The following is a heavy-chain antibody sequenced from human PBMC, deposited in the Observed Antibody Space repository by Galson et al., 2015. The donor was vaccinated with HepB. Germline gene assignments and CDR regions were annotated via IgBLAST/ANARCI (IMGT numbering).Heavy chain of an antibody. V-gene: IGHV3-23*01. D-gene: IGHD1-26*01. CDR2: SSGRGGST. J-gene: IGHJ4*02. Sequence: SLRLSCAVSGFTFSDYAMSWVRQAPGKGLEWVSTSSGRGGSTFFADSVKGRFTVSRDSSKSTLYLQMNSLRVEDTAVYFCAKRRTSGTYYPGDYWGQGTLVTVSS. CDR3: AKRRTSGTYYPGDY. CDR1: GFTFSDYA.